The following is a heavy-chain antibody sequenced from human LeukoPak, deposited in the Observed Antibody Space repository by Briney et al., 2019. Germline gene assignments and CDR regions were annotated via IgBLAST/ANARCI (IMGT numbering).Heavy chain of an antibody. D-gene: IGHD2-21*02. V-gene: IGHV3-23*01. CDR1: GFNFANHA. CDR2: ISGGGDIT. CDR3: VREDTPATANY. Sequence: GGSLRLSCAASGFNFANHAMSWVRQTPGKGLEWVSAISGGGDITYYADPVTGRFTISRDNSKDTLFLQMHSLRPGDTAVYYCVREDTPATANYWGQGTLVTISS. J-gene: IGHJ4*02.